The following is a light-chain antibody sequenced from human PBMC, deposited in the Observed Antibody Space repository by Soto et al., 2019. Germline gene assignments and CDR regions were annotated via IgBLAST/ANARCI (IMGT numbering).Light chain of an antibody. J-gene: IGLJ2*01. CDR3: AAWDDSVSGPV. CDR1: SSNIGTNY. Sequence: VLTQSPSASGTPGQRVTVSCSGSSSNIGTNYVYWYQQLPGTAPKVLIYSTDKRPSGVPDRFSGSKSGTSASLAISGLRSEDEADYYCAAWDDSVSGPVFGGGTQLTVL. CDR2: STD. V-gene: IGLV1-47*01.